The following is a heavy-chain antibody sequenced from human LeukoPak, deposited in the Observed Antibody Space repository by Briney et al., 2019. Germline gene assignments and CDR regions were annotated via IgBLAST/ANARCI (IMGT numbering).Heavy chain of an antibody. CDR2: IYDDGST. V-gene: IGHV4-59*01. J-gene: IGHJ4*02. CDR3: ARYSGNPTWFFDY. Sequence: SETLSLTCTVSGGSISSYYWSWIRQPPGNGLEWIGHIYDDGSTKYSPSLQSRLTLSVDTSKSHFSLKLSSVTAADTAVYYCARYSGNPTWFFDYWGQGSLVTVSS. CDR1: GGSISSYY. D-gene: IGHD1-26*01.